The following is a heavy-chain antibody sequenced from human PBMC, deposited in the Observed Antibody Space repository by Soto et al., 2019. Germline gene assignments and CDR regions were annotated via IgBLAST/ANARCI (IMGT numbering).Heavy chain of an antibody. CDR1: GGSISSGGYY. Sequence: SETLSLTCTVSGGSISSGGYYWSWIRQHPGKGLEWIGYIYYSGSTYYNPSLKSRVTISVDTSKNQFSLKLSSVTAADTAVYYCARSSSSWSEYSQHWGQGTLVTVSS. CDR3: ARSSSSWSEYSQH. CDR2: IYYSGST. J-gene: IGHJ1*01. D-gene: IGHD6-13*01. V-gene: IGHV4-31*03.